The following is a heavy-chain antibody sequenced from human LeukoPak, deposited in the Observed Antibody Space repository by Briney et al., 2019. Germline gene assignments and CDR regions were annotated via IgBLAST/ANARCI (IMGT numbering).Heavy chain of an antibody. D-gene: IGHD4-11*01. CDR3: AIGPHSNYFVWFDP. CDR1: GGTFSSYA. V-gene: IGHV1-69*13. CDR2: IIPIFGTA. J-gene: IGHJ5*02. Sequence: SVKVSCKASGGTFSSYAISWVRQAPGQGLEWMGGIIPIFGTANYAQKFQGRVTITADESTSTAYMELSSLRSEDTAVYYCAIGPHSNYFVWFDPWGQGTLVTVSS.